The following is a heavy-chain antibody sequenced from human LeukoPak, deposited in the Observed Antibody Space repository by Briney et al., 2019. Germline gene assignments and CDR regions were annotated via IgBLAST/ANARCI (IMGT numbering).Heavy chain of an antibody. CDR2: ISGSGGST. V-gene: IGHV3-23*01. J-gene: IGHJ6*04. Sequence: PGGSLRLSCAASGFTFSSYEMNWVRQAPGKGLEWVSYISGSGGSTYYADSVKGRFTISRDNSKNTLYLQMNSLRAEDTAVYYCAKDQYGSGSGMDVWGKGTTVTISS. CDR1: GFTFSSYE. CDR3: AKDQYGSGSGMDV. D-gene: IGHD3-10*01.